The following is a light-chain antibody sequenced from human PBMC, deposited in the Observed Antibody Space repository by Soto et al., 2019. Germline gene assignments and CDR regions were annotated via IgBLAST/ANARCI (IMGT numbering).Light chain of an antibody. CDR3: QQQGQWPIT. V-gene: IGKV3D-15*01. CDR1: QSVGSN. CDR2: DAS. Sequence: ELEMTQSPATLSLSPGESITLACSARQSVGSNLAWYQQKPGQAPRXLIYDASNRATGIPARFSGSGSGTDFTLTISSLQPEDCATDDCQQQGQWPITFSQGTRLEI. J-gene: IGKJ5*01.